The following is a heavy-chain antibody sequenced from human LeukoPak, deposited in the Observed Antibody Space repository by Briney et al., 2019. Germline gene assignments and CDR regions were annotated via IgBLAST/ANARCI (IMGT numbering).Heavy chain of an antibody. J-gene: IGHJ2*01. CDR2: IYYSGST. Sequence: PSETQSLTCTVSGGSISSYYWSWIRQPPGKGLEWIGYIYYSGSTNYNPSLKSRVTISVDTSKNQFSLKLSSVTAADTAGYYCARHKEEQWRSPGYFDLWGRGTLVTVSS. CDR1: GGSISSYY. CDR3: ARHKEEQWRSPGYFDL. V-gene: IGHV4-59*01. D-gene: IGHD6-19*01.